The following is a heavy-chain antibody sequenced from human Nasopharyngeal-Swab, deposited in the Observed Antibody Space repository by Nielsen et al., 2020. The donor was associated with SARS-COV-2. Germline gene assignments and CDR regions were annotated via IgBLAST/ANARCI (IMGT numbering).Heavy chain of an antibody. CDR2: IGWNSGNI. D-gene: IGHD6-19*01. V-gene: IGHV3-9*01. Sequence: VRQAPGKGLKWVSGIGWNSGNIGYADPVKGRFTISRDNAKNSLYLQMNSLRAEDTAFYYCVKDTGEYSSSSGGFDHWGQGILVTVSS. J-gene: IGHJ4*02. CDR3: VKDTGEYSSSSGGFDH.